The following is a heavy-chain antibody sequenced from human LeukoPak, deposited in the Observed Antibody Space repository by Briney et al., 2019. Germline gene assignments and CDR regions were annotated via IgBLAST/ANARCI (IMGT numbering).Heavy chain of an antibody. CDR2: ISSSGSTI. V-gene: IGHV3-48*03. CDR1: GFTFSSYE. D-gene: IGHD2-15*01. CDR3: ARGPTTHFDY. Sequence: PGGSLRLSCAASGFTFSSYEMNWVRQAPGKGLEWVSYISSSGSTIYYADSVKGRFTISRDNAKNSLYLQMNSLRAEGTGVYYCARGPTTHFDYWGQGTPVTVSS. J-gene: IGHJ4*02.